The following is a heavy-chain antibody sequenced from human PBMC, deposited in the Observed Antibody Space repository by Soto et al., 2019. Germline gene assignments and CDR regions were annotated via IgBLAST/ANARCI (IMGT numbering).Heavy chain of an antibody. V-gene: IGHV5-51*01. CDR3: ARRDYDILTGYYHFDY. D-gene: IGHD3-9*01. CDR1: GYSFTSYW. J-gene: IGHJ4*02. CDR2: IYPGDSDT. Sequence: GESLKISCKGSGYSFTSYWIGWVRQMPGKGLEWMGIIYPGDSDTRYSPSFQGQVTISAAKSISTAYLQWSSLKASDTAMYYCARRDYDILTGYYHFDYWGQGTLVTVSS.